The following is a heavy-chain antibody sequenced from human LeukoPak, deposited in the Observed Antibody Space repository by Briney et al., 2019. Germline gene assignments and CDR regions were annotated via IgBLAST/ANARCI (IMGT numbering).Heavy chain of an antibody. D-gene: IGHD4-11*01. CDR2: INSDGSST. CDR3: ARALTVTIDY. J-gene: IGHJ4*02. Sequence: GRSRRVSCAASGFTFSSYWMHWVRQAPGKGLVWVSRINSDGSSTSYADSVKGRFTISRDNAKNTLYLQTNSLRAEDTAVFYCARALTVTIDYWGQGTLVTVSS. CDR1: GFTFSSYW. V-gene: IGHV3-74*01.